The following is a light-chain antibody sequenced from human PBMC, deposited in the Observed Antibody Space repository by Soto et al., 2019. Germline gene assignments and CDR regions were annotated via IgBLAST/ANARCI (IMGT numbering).Light chain of an antibody. CDR2: EVS. Sequence: EIVLPQSPGTLSLSPGERATLSCRASQTVSRSLAWYQQKPGQAPRLLIYEVSNRATGIPARFSGSGSGADFTLTISSLEPGDFALYYCQQHINWPLTFGGGTKVDI. CDR3: QQHINWPLT. J-gene: IGKJ4*01. V-gene: IGKV3-11*01. CDR1: QTVSRS.